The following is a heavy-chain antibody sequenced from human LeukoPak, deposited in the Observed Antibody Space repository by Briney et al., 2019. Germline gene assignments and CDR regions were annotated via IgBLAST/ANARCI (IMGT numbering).Heavy chain of an antibody. J-gene: IGHJ4*02. CDR1: GGSISRGGYY. V-gene: IGHV4-30-2*01. CDR3: ARERGAGGYFDY. CDR2: IYHSGST. Sequence: SETLSLTCTVSGGSISRGGYYWSWIRQPPGKGLEWIGYIYHSGSTYYNPSLKSRVTISVDRSKNQFSLKLSSVTAADTAVYYCARERGAGGYFDYWGQGTLVTVSS. D-gene: IGHD3-16*01.